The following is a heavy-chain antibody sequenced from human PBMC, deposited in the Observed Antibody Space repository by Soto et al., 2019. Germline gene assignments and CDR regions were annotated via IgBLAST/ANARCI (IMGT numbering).Heavy chain of an antibody. J-gene: IGHJ4*02. V-gene: IGHV3-30*18. CDR1: GFTFSSYG. Sequence: QVQLVESGGGVVQPGRSLRLSCAASGFTFSSYGMHWVRQAPGKGLAWVAVISYDGSNKYYADSVKGRFTISRDNSKNTLYLQMNSLRAEDTAVYYCAKDSHRSIVGATYFDYWGQGTLVTVSS. D-gene: IGHD1-26*01. CDR3: AKDSHRSIVGATYFDY. CDR2: ISYDGSNK.